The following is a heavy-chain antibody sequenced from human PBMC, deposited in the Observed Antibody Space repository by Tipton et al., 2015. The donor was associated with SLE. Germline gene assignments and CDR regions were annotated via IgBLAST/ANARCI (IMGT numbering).Heavy chain of an antibody. CDR1: GGSIISGGYY. J-gene: IGHJ4*02. D-gene: IGHD4-17*01. CDR3: ARDPGTVTPPDY. CDR2: IYYSGST. Sequence: TLSLTCTISGGSIISGGYYWSWFRQHPGKGLEWIGYIYYSGSTFYNPSLMSRVTISVDTSQNQFSLRLISVTAADTAVYYCARDPGTVTPPDYWGQGTLVTVSS. V-gene: IGHV4-31*03.